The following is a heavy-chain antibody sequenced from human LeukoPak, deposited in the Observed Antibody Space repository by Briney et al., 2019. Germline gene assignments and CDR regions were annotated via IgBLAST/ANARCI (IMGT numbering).Heavy chain of an antibody. CDR3: ARDGAFRIYDY. Sequence: PGGSLRLSCAASGFTFSSYWMTWVRQAPGKGLEGVASKKQDGNEKYYVDSVKGRFTISRDNARNSLYLQMSSLRADDTAAYYCARDGAFRIYDYWGQGTLVTVSS. V-gene: IGHV3-7*01. D-gene: IGHD3-3*02. J-gene: IGHJ4*02. CDR2: KKQDGNEK. CDR1: GFTFSSYW.